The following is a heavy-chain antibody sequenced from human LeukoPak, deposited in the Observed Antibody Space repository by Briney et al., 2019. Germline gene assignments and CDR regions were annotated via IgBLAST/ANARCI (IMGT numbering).Heavy chain of an antibody. D-gene: IGHD3-22*01. Sequence: GGSLRLSCAASGFTFSSYAMSWVRQAPGKGLEWVSAISGSGGSTYYADSVKGRFTISRDNSKNTLYLQMNSLRAEDTAVYYCAKDTRRFSSGYYLFDYWGQGTLVTVSS. J-gene: IGHJ4*02. CDR2: ISGSGGST. CDR1: GFTFSSYA. V-gene: IGHV3-23*01. CDR3: AKDTRRFSSGYYLFDY.